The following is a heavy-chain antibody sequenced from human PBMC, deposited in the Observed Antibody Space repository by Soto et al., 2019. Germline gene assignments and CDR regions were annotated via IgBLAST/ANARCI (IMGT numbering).Heavy chain of an antibody. V-gene: IGHV4-39*01. D-gene: IGHD2-2*01. Sequence: SETLSLTCTVSGGSISSSSYYWGWIRQPPGKGLEWIGSIYYSGSTYYNPSLKSRVPISVDTSKNQFSLKLSSVTAADTAVYYCARHDHGPLFIVVVPAANIDYWGQGTLVTVSS. CDR1: GGSISSSSYY. CDR2: IYYSGST. J-gene: IGHJ4*02. CDR3: ARHDHGPLFIVVVPAANIDY.